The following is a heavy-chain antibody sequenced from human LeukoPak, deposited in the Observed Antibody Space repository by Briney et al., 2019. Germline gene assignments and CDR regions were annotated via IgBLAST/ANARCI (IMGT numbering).Heavy chain of an antibody. V-gene: IGHV3-23*01. CDR2: ISGSGGST. CDR1: GFTFSSYA. Sequence: GGSLRLSCAASGFTFSSYAMSWVRQAPGKGLEWVSAISGSGGSTYYAHSVKGRFTISRDNSKNTLYLQMNSLRAEDTAVYYCAKHTLLVVPAATYDYWGQGTLVTVSS. J-gene: IGHJ4*02. CDR3: AKHTLLVVPAATYDY. D-gene: IGHD2-2*01.